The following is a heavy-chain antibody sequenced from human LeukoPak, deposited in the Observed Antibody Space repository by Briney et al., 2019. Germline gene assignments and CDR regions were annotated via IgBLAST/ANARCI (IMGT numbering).Heavy chain of an antibody. Sequence: GGSLRLSCAASGFTFSSYGMHWVRQAPGKGLEWVAFIRYAVKGRFTISRDNSKNTLYLQMNSLRSEDTAVYYCARAYSSPSLGLYYFDYWGQGTLVTVSS. D-gene: IGHD6-13*01. CDR3: ARAYSSPSLGLYYFDY. CDR1: GFTFSSYG. CDR2: IRYA. V-gene: IGHV3-30*02. J-gene: IGHJ4*02.